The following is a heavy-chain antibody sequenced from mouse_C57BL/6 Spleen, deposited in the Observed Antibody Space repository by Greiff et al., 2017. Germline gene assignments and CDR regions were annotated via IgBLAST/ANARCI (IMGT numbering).Heavy chain of an antibody. CDR1: GFTITDYY. CDR2: IDPEDGET. J-gene: IGHJ2*01. V-gene: IGHV14-2*01. D-gene: IGHD3-3*01. Sequence: VQLQQSGAELVKPGASVKMSCTASGFTITDYYMHWVKQRTEQGLEWIGRIDPEDGETNNAPKFQGKATITADTSSNTAYLQLSRLTAEDTAVYYCAWRGTHYFDDWGQGTTLTVSS. CDR3: AWRGTHYFDD.